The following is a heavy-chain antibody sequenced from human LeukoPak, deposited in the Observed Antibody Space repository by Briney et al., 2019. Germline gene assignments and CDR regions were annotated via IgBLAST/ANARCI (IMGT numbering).Heavy chain of an antibody. Sequence: GGSLRLSCAASGFTFSSYSMSWVRQAPGKGLEWVSTINPSGGSTYYADSVKGRFTIPRDNSKNTVYLQMNSLRAEDTAVYYCAKDRAGTPWADWGQGTLVTVSS. CDR3: AKDRAGTPWAD. V-gene: IGHV3-23*01. J-gene: IGHJ4*02. CDR2: INPSGGST. CDR1: GFTFSSYS. D-gene: IGHD1-1*01.